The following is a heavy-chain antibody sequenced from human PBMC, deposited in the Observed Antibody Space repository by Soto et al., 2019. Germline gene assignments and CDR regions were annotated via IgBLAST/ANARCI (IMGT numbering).Heavy chain of an antibody. CDR2: ISYDGSNT. Sequence: GGSLRLSCAASGFTFSSYAMHWVRQAPGKGQAWVAVISYDGSNTYYADSVKGRFTISRDNSKNTLYLQMNSLRAEDTAVYYCARARNRYYYDSSGYYRFDPWGQGTLVTVSS. J-gene: IGHJ5*02. V-gene: IGHV3-30-3*01. D-gene: IGHD3-22*01. CDR1: GFTFSSYA. CDR3: ARARNRYYYDSSGYYRFDP.